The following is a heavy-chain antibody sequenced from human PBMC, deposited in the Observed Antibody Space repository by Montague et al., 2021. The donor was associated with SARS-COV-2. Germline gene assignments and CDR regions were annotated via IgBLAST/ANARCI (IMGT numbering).Heavy chain of an antibody. V-gene: IGHV3-21*01. CDR2: ISSSSSYI. J-gene: IGHJ4*02. CDR1: GFTFSSYS. Sequence: SLRLSCAASGFTFSSYSMNWVRQAPGKGLEWVSSISSSSSYIYYADSVKGRLTISRDNAKNSLYLQMNSLRAEDTAVYYCARVSRSSWYGGSLGEALDYWGQGTLVTVSS. D-gene: IGHD6-13*01. CDR3: ARVSRSSWYGGSLGEALDY.